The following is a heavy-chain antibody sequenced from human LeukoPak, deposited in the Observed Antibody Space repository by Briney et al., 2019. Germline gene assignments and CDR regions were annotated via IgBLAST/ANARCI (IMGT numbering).Heavy chain of an antibody. D-gene: IGHD6-13*01. CDR1: GGSFSGYY. CDR3: ARGSPMAAAGNFDY. J-gene: IGHJ4*02. CDR2: INHSGST. Sequence: SETLSLTCAVYGGSFSGYYWSWIRQPPGKGLEWIGEINHSGSTNYNPSLKSRVTISVDTSKNQFSLKLSSVTAADTAVYYCARGSPMAAAGNFDYWGQGTLVTVSS. V-gene: IGHV4-34*01.